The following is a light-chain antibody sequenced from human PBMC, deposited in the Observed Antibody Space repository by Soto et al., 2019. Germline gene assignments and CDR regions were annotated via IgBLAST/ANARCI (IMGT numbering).Light chain of an antibody. V-gene: IGKV1-39*01. CDR3: QQSNKTPRT. J-gene: IGKJ1*01. CDR2: AAS. CDR1: QTINNN. Sequence: DIPMTQSPSSLSASGGDRVTITCRASQTINNNLNWYQQKPGKAPKLLIYAASSLHSGVPSRFSGSASATDFTLTITSLQPEDLAIYFCQQSNKTPRTFGQGTKVDIK.